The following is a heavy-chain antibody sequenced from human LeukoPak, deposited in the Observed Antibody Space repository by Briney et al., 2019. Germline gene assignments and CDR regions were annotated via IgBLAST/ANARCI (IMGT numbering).Heavy chain of an antibody. V-gene: IGHV3-30*18. CDR3: AKDRVVVPAAIPETDY. J-gene: IGHJ4*02. Sequence: GGSLRLSCAASGFTFSSYGMHWVRQAPAKGLEWVAVISYDGSNKYYADSVKGRFTISRDNSKNTLYLQMNSLRAEDTAVYYCAKDRVVVPAAIPETDYWGQGTLVTVSS. D-gene: IGHD2-2*01. CDR2: ISYDGSNK. CDR1: GFTFSSYG.